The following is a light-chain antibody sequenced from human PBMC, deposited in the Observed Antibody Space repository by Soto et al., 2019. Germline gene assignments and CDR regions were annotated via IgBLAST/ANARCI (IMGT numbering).Light chain of an antibody. CDR3: TVWDDSLRGRL. CDR1: SSSIESNY. CDR2: RNN. V-gene: IGLV1-47*01. Sequence: QSVLTQPPSASGTPGQRVTISCSGTSSSIESNYVYWYQQHPGTAPRPLISRNNQRPSGVPDRFSGSKSGTSASLAISALRSEDEAEYYCTVWDDSLRGRLFGGGTKLTVL. J-gene: IGLJ2*01.